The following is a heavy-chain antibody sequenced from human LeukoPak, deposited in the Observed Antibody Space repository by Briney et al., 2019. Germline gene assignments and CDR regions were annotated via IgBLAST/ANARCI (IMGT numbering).Heavy chain of an antibody. Sequence: GGSLRLSCAASGFTFSTYGMSWVRQAPGKGLEWVSIITSSGEITDYADSVKGRFTISRDNSKNTLYLQMNSLRPEDTAVYYCAKLHNLNCDYWGLGTLATVSS. CDR1: GFTFSTYG. CDR2: ITSSGEIT. D-gene: IGHD1-14*01. V-gene: IGHV3-23*01. J-gene: IGHJ4*02. CDR3: AKLHNLNCDY.